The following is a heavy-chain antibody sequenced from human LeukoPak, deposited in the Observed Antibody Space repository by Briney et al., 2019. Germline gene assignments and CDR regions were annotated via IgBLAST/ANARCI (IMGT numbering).Heavy chain of an antibody. Sequence: GGSLRLSCAASGFTFSSYSMNWVRQAPGKGLEWVSSISSSSSYIYYADSVKGRFTISRDNAKNSLYLQMNSLRAEDTAVYYCATEQLAAAGTVLDYWGQGTLVTVSS. CDR2: ISSSSSYI. CDR1: GFTFSSYS. J-gene: IGHJ4*02. D-gene: IGHD6-13*01. CDR3: ATEQLAAAGTVLDY. V-gene: IGHV3-21*01.